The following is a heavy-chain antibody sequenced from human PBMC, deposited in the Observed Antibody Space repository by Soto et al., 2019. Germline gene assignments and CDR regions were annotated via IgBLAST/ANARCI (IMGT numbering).Heavy chain of an antibody. D-gene: IGHD2-15*01. Sequence: GGSLRRSCPATGFTFSTFGMNWVRQAPGKGLEWVATISGSGSTTYYADSVKGRFTISRDNFKNTLYRQMNSLRVEDTAVYYCAKDRCGNYGSGYVLGYFDSWGQGTLVTVSS. CDR2: ISGSGSTT. V-gene: IGHV3-23*01. CDR1: GFTFSTFG. J-gene: IGHJ4*02. CDR3: AKDRCGNYGSGYVLGYFDS.